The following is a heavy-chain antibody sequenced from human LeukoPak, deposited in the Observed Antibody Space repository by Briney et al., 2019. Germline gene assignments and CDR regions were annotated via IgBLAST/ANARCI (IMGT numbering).Heavy chain of an antibody. D-gene: IGHD5-18*01. CDR3: VKDGLPRVYTYGYAGY. Sequence: PGGSLTLSCSASGFIFSGSAMQWVRQAPGKGLEYISAISGDGGSTYYADSVKGRFTISRDNSKNTLYLQINSLRTEDTAVFYCVKDGLPRVYTYGYAGYSGQGALVTVSS. J-gene: IGHJ4*02. CDR2: ISGDGGST. CDR1: GFIFSGSA. V-gene: IGHV3-64D*06.